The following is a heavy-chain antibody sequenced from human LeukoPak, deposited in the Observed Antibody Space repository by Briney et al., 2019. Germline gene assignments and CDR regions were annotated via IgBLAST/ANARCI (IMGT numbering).Heavy chain of an antibody. D-gene: IGHD2-15*01. Sequence: PGGSLRLSCAVSGITLSNYGMGWVRQAPGKGLEWVAGIGDSGGRTNYADSVKGRFTISRDNPSNTLYLQMNSLRAEDTAVYFCAKRGVVIRVILVGFHKAAYYFDSWGQGALVIVSS. J-gene: IGHJ4*02. CDR3: AKRGVVIRVILVGFHKAAYYFDS. CDR2: IGDSGGRT. CDR1: GITLSNYG. V-gene: IGHV3-23*01.